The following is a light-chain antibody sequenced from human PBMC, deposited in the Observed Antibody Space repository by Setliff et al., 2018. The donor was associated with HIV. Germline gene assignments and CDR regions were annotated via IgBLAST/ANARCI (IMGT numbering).Light chain of an antibody. J-gene: IGLJ1*01. Sequence: QSALTQPRSVSGSPGQSVTIACTGTSSDAGDYNFVSWYQLHPGKAPKLIIYDVTKRPSGVPDRFSGSKSANAASLTISGPQAEDEADYYCCSSAGTYTSFFVFGTGTKVTVL. CDR1: SSDAGDYNF. CDR2: DVT. CDR3: CSSAGTYTSFFV. V-gene: IGLV2-11*01.